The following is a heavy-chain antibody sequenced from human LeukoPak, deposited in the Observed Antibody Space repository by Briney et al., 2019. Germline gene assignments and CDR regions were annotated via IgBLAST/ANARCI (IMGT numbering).Heavy chain of an antibody. CDR2: IRPDGGYI. CDR3: APFSAVTHYYFDY. CDR1: GFTFSSHS. J-gene: IGHJ4*02. D-gene: IGHD6-13*01. Sequence: PGGSLRLSCAASGFTFSSHSLMWVRQAPGKGLEWVSSIRPDGGYIYYTHSVTGRLSLSTNNAENSLFLQMNSLGAEDTAVYYCAPFSAVTHYYFDYWGQGTLVSVSS. V-gene: IGHV3-21*01.